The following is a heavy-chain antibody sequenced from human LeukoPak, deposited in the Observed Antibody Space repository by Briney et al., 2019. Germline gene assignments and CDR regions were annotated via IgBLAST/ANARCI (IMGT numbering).Heavy chain of an antibody. CDR3: VYSSSFNYFDY. J-gene: IGHJ4*02. D-gene: IGHD6-6*01. CDR1: GYSFTSFW. Sequence: GESLKTSCKASGYSFTSFWSGWAPQLQGKGLEWMGIIYPGDSDTRDSPSFQGQVTVSADTSISTAYLQWSSLKASDTAIYYCVYSSSFNYFDYWGQGTLVTVSS. V-gene: IGHV5-51*01. CDR2: IYPGDSDT.